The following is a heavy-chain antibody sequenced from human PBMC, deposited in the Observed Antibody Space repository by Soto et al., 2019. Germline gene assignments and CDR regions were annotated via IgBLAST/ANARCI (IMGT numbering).Heavy chain of an antibody. D-gene: IGHD6-25*01. CDR2: IYSDGST. J-gene: IGHJ5*02. CDR1: GFTVSSNY. Sequence: EVQLVESGGGLVQPGGSLTLSCAVSGFTVSSNYMSWVRQAPGKGLEWVSVIYSDGSTYYADSVKGRFSISRDNSKNTLYLQMNSLRAEDTAVYYCARNWAAVWFDLWGQGTLVTVSS. V-gene: IGHV3-66*01. CDR3: ARNWAAVWFDL.